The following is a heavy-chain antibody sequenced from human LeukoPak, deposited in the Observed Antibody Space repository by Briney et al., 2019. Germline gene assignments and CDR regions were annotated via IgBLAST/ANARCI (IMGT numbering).Heavy chain of an antibody. D-gene: IGHD2-21*01. CDR1: GFIFSDHY. V-gene: IGHV3-72*01. CDR3: ARDTHVAMDV. Sequence: GGSLRLSCTASGFIFSDHYMNWVRQAPGKGLEWVGRTRHKAKSYTTEYAASVKGRFTVTRDDSKNSLSLQMNNVKTEDTAVYYCARDTHVAMDVWGKGTTVTVSS. CDR2: TRHKAKSYTT. J-gene: IGHJ6*04.